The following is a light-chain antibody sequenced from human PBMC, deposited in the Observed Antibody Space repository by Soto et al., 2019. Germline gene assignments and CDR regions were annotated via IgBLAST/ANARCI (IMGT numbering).Light chain of an antibody. CDR2: GAS. CDR3: QQYGRSKRWT. CDR1: QSVSSSY. J-gene: IGKJ1*01. Sequence: EIVLTQSAGTLSLSPGERATLSLRASQSVSSSYLAWYQQKPGQAPRLLIHGASTRATGITDRFSGGGTGTDFNLNISRVEPEDFAMYYCQQYGRSKRWTFGQGTKVDIK. V-gene: IGKV3-20*01.